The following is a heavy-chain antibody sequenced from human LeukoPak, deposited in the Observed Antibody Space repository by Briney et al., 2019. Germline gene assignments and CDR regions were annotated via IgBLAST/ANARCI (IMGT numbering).Heavy chain of an antibody. CDR2: MNPNSGNT. Sequence: ASVKVSCKASGYTFTSYDINWVRQATGQGLEWMGWMNPNSGNTGYAQKFQGRVTITRNTSISTAYMELSSLRSEDTAVYYCARQYCSSTSCYRTDFDYWGQGTLVTVSS. J-gene: IGHJ4*02. V-gene: IGHV1-8*03. D-gene: IGHD2-2*01. CDR3: ARQYCSSTSCYRTDFDY. CDR1: GYTFTSYD.